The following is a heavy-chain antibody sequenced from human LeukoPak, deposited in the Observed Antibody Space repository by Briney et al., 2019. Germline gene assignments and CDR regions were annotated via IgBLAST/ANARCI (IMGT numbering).Heavy chain of an antibody. J-gene: IGHJ6*02. Sequence: QAGGSLRLSCAASGFTFSSYAMSWVRQAPGKGLEWVSSISGSGNSTYYADSVKGRFTISRDNSKNTLYLQMNSLRAEDTAVYYCAKYSGGNYYGYGVDVWGQGTTVTVSS. CDR3: AKYSGGNYYGYGVDV. CDR2: ISGSGNST. D-gene: IGHD2-15*01. V-gene: IGHV3-23*01. CDR1: GFTFSSYA.